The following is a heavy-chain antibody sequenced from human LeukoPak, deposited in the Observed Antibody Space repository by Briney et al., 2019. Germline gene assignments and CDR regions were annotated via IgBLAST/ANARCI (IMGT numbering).Heavy chain of an antibody. Sequence: GASVRVSCKVSGYTLTELSMHWVRQAPGKGLEWMGGFDPEDGETIYAQKFQGRVTMTEDTSTDTAYMELSSLRSEDTAVYYCVGAPPKRIAAAGNDAFDIWGQGTMVTVSS. CDR3: VGAPPKRIAAAGNDAFDI. D-gene: IGHD6-13*01. J-gene: IGHJ3*02. CDR1: GYTLTELS. CDR2: FDPEDGET. V-gene: IGHV1-24*01.